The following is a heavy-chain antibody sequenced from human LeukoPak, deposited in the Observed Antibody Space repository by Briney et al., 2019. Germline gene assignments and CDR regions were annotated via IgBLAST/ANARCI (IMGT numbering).Heavy chain of an antibody. D-gene: IGHD3-9*01. Sequence: ASVKVSCKASGYTFTSYAMHWVRQAPGQRLEWMGWINAGNGNTKYSQKFQGRVTITRDTSASTAYMELSSLRSEDTAVYYCARDLRYFDWLPYYFDYWGQGTLVTVSS. J-gene: IGHJ4*02. CDR3: ARDLRYFDWLPYYFDY. CDR2: INAGNGNT. CDR1: GYTFTSYA. V-gene: IGHV1-3*01.